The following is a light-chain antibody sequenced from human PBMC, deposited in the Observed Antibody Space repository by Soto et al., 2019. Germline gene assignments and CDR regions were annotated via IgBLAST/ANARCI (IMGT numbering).Light chain of an antibody. V-gene: IGLV2-8*01. CDR3: SSYAGSNNLV. Sequence: QSALTQPPSASGSPGQSVTISCTGTSSDVGGYNFVSWYQQHPGKVPKVMIYEVSKRPSGVPDRFSGAKSGNTASLTVFVLQAEDEADYYCSSYAGSNNLVFGGGTKLTVL. J-gene: IGLJ2*01. CDR2: EVS. CDR1: SSDVGGYNF.